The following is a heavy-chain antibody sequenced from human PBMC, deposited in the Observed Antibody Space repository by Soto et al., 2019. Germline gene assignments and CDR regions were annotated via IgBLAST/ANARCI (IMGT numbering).Heavy chain of an antibody. CDR1: GFMFSDYA. Sequence: EVKLVESAGGLVQPGGSLRISCKVSGFMFSDYAMTWVRQAPGKGLEWVSSIGKSGSDRDYADSVKGRFTISRDNSENTVYLQMDSLKVEDTALYFCMKVRDYWGQGTQVTVS. CDR3: MKVRDY. CDR2: IGKSGSDR. V-gene: IGHV3-23*04. J-gene: IGHJ4*02.